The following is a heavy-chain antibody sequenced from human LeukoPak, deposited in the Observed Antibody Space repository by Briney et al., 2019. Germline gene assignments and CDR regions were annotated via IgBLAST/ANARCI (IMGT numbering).Heavy chain of an antibody. CDR1: GGSISSYY. D-gene: IGHD6-13*01. CDR2: IYTSGST. V-gene: IGHV4-4*07. CDR3: ARGNFAGGSWYRGVEY. Sequence: SETLSLTCTVSGGSISSYYWSWIRQPAGKGLEWIGRIYTSGSTNYNPSLKSRVTMSVDTSKNQFSLKLNSVTAADTAVYYCARGNFAGGSWYRGVEYWGQGTLVSVSS. J-gene: IGHJ4*02.